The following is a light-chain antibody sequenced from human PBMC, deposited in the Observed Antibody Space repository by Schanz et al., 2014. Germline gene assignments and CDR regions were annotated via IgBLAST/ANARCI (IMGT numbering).Light chain of an antibody. J-gene: IGLJ2*01. CDR3: SSYAGSRNLV. Sequence: QSALTQPASVSGSPGQSITISCTGTSSDVGDYNYVSWYQQHPGKAPKLMIYDVSNRPSGVSNRFSGSKSGNTASLTISGLQAEDEADYYCSSYAGSRNLVFGGGTKLTVL. CDR2: DVS. CDR1: SSDVGDYNY. V-gene: IGLV2-14*01.